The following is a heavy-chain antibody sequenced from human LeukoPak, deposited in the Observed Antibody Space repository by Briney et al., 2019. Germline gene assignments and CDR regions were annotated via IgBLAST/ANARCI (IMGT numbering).Heavy chain of an antibody. CDR1: GYTSTSYD. CDR3: ARGHIVEDILTGYPRGYYYYGMDV. Sequence: ASVKVSCKASGYTSTSYDINWVRQATGQGLEWMGWMNPNSGNTGYAQKFQGRVTMTRNTSISTAYMELSSLRSEDTAVYYCARGHIVEDILTGYPRGYYYYGMDVWGQGTTVTVSS. D-gene: IGHD3-9*01. CDR2: MNPNSGNT. V-gene: IGHV1-8*01. J-gene: IGHJ6*02.